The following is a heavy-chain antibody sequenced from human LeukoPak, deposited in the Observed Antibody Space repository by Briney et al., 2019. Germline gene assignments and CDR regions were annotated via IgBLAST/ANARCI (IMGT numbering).Heavy chain of an antibody. CDR2: INPSGGST. Sequence: ASVKVSCKASGYTFTSYYMHWVRQAPGQGLEWMGIINPSGGSTSYAQKFQGRVTMTRGTSTSTVYMELSSLRSEDTAVYYCARGESVPPEVRGYSGYDYRMGYWGQGTLVTVSS. J-gene: IGHJ4*02. V-gene: IGHV1-46*01. CDR1: GYTFTSYY. D-gene: IGHD5-12*01. CDR3: ARGESVPPEVRGYSGYDYRMGY.